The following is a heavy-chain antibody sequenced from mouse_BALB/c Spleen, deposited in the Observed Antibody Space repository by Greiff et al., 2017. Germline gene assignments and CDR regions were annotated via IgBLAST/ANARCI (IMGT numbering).Heavy chain of an antibody. D-gene: IGHD4-1*01. V-gene: IGHV14-3*02. CDR3: AGKLEREYYAMDY. J-gene: IGHJ4*01. CDR1: GFNFNDSS. Sequence: VQLKESGADFVKPGASAKLSCTASGFNFNDSSMPWVSQSPEQGLEWIGRIDTANGNTKYDPKFQGKATITADTTSNTAYLQLSSLTSEDAAVYYCAGKLEREYYAMDYWGQGTSVTVSS. CDR2: IDTANGNT.